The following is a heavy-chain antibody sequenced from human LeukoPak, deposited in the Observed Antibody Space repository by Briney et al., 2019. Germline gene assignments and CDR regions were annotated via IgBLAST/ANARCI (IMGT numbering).Heavy chain of an antibody. CDR2: INPNNGGT. CDR3: ARDRYDYWSGYQY. D-gene: IGHD3-3*01. J-gene: IGHJ4*02. CDR1: GYTFTDYY. Sequence: ASVKVSCKASGYTFTDYYMHWVRQAPGQGLEWMGWINPNNGGTNYAQKFQGRVTMTRDTSISTAYMELSRLRSDDTAVYYCARDRYDYWSGYQYWGQGTLVTVSS. V-gene: IGHV1-2*02.